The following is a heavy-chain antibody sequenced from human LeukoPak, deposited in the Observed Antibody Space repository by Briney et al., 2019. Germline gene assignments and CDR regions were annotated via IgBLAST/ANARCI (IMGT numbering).Heavy chain of an antibody. CDR1: GASISSGSNY. J-gene: IGHJ6*03. D-gene: IGHD5-18*01. Sequence: SETLSLTCSVSGASISSGSNYWGWIRQPPGKGLEWIGYIYYTGSTNNNPSLKSRVTISVDTSKNQFSLKLSSVTAADTAVYYCARNRPGYSYGSQYYYYYYMDVWGKGTTVTVSS. CDR3: ARNRPGYSYGSQYYYYYYMDV. V-gene: IGHV4-61*01. CDR2: IYYTGST.